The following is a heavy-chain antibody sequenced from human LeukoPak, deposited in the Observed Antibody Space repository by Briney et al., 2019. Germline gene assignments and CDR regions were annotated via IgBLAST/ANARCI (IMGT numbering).Heavy chain of an antibody. D-gene: IGHD6-6*01. Sequence: SETLSLTCAVYGGSFSGYYWSWIRQPPGKGLEWIGEINQSGSTNYNPSLKSRVTISVDTSKNQFSLKLSSVTAADTAVYYCARAGRSIAARLGPWFGYWGQGTLVTVSS. CDR1: GGSFSGYY. CDR2: INQSGST. CDR3: ARAGRSIAARLGPWFGY. J-gene: IGHJ4*02. V-gene: IGHV4-34*01.